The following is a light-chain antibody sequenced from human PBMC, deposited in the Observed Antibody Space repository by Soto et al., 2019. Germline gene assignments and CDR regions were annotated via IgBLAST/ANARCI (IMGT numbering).Light chain of an antibody. CDR1: QSVSRN. CDR3: QQHNRWPLT. V-gene: IGKV3D-15*01. J-gene: IGKJ4*01. Sequence: EIVMTQSPATLSVSPGERASLSCRATQSVSRNLAWYQQKPGQAPRLLIYGVSTRATGIPARFIASGSGTEFTLTINNLQSEDFAVYYCQQHNRWPLTFGGGTKVEI. CDR2: GVS.